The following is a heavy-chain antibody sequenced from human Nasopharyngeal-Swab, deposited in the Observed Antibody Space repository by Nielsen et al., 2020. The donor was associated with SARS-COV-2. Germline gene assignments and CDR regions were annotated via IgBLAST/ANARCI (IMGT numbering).Heavy chain of an antibody. Sequence: WIGQRPGQGLEWISGISWNSANIGYADSVKGRFTISRDNAKNSLHLQMNSLRAEDMAVYYCAKSTGNYYYYYDVEVWGQGTTVTVSS. CDR2: ISWNSANI. J-gene: IGHJ6*02. D-gene: IGHD3-10*01. V-gene: IGHV3-9*03. CDR3: AKSTGNYYYYYDVEV.